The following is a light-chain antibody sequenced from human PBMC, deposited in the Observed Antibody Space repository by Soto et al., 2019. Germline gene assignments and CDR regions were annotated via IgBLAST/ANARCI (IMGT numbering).Light chain of an antibody. CDR1: SSNIGSNY. CDR2: RNN. V-gene: IGLV1-47*01. J-gene: IGLJ2*01. CDR3: AAWDYSLSGLV. Sequence: QAVVTQPPSASGTPGQRVTISCSGSSSNIGSNYVYWYQQLPGTAPKLLSYRNNQRPSGVPDRFSGSKSGTSASLAISGLRSEDEADYYCAAWDYSLSGLVFGGGTKLTVL.